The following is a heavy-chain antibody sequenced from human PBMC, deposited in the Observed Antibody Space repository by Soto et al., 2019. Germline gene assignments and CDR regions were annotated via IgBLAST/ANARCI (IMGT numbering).Heavy chain of an antibody. J-gene: IGHJ6*02. CDR1: GGSFSGYY. CDR3: GGGLYSSSSWGSFYYYGMDV. V-gene: IGHV4-34*01. Sequence: SETLSLTCAVYGGSFSGYYWSWIRQPPGKGLEWIGEINHSGSTNYNPSLKSRVTISVDTSKNQFSLKLSSVTAADTAVYYCGGGLYSSSSWGSFYYYGMDVWGQGTTVTVSS. CDR2: INHSGST. D-gene: IGHD6-6*01.